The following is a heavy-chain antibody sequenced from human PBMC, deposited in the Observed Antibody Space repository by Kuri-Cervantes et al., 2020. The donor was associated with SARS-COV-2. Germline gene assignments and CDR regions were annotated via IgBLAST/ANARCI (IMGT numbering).Heavy chain of an antibody. CDR3: AREDPGAGGALD. Sequence: GEYLKIYCAAPGFTFSSYAMHWVRQAPGKGLEWVAVISYYGSNKYYADPVKGRFTISRDNSKNTLYLQMNSLRAEDTAVYYCAREDPGAGGALDWGQGTLVTVSS. D-gene: IGHD3-16*01. CDR2: ISYYGSNK. V-gene: IGHV3-30-3*01. CDR1: GFTFSSYA. J-gene: IGHJ4*02.